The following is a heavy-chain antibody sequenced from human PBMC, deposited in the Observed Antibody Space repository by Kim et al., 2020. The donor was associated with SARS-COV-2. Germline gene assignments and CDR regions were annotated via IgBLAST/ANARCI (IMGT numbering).Heavy chain of an antibody. J-gene: IGHJ1*01. CDR2: INPNSGGT. Sequence: ASVKVSCKASGYTFTGYYMHWVRQAPGQGLEWMGWINPNSGGTNYAQKFQGRVTMTRDTSISTAYMELSRLRSDDTAVYYCARVRLQERSEYFQHWGQGTLVTVSS. CDR3: ARVRLQERSEYFQH. D-gene: IGHD4-4*01. CDR1: GYTFTGYY. V-gene: IGHV1-2*02.